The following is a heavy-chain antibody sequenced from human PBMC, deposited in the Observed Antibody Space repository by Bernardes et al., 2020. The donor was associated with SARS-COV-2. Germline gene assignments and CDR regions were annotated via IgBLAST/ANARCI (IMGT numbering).Heavy chain of an antibody. CDR2: INHSGST. D-gene: IGHD1-26*01. J-gene: IGHJ4*02. V-gene: IGHV4-34*01. CDR3: ARGLMVGATMGGR. Sequence: SETLSLTCAVYGGSFSGYYWSWIRQPPGKGLEWIGEINHSGSTNYNPSLKSRVTISVDTSKNQFSLKLSSVTAADTAVYYCARGLMVGATMGGRWGQGTLVTVSS. CDR1: GGSFSGYY.